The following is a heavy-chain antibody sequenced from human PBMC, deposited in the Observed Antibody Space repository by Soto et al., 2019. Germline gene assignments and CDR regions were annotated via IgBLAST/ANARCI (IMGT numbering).Heavy chain of an antibody. CDR3: ARGAPPVVPAATYYYGMDV. J-gene: IGHJ6*02. Sequence: ASVKVSCKASGYTFTSYAMHWVRQAPGQRLEWMGWINAGNGNTKYSQKFQGRVTITRDTSASTAYMELSRLRSDDTAVYYCARGAPPVVPAATYYYGMDVWGQGTTVTVSS. CDR1: GYTFTSYA. D-gene: IGHD2-2*01. V-gene: IGHV1-3*01. CDR2: INAGNGNT.